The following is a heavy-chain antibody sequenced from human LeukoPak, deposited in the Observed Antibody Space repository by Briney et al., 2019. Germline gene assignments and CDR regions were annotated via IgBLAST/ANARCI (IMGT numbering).Heavy chain of an antibody. CDR2: INHSGST. J-gene: IGHJ6*04. V-gene: IGHV4-34*01. D-gene: IGHD3-10*01. Sequence: SETLSLTCAVYGGSFSGYYWSWIRQPPGKGLEWIGEINHSGSTNYNPSLKSRVTISVDTSKNQFSLKLSSVTAADTAVYYCARGRITMVRGVRRYYGMDVWGKGTAVTVSS. CDR3: ARGRITMVRGVRRYYGMDV. CDR1: GGSFSGYY.